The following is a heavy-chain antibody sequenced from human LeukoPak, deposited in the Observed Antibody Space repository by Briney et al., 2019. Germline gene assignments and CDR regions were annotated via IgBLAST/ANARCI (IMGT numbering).Heavy chain of an antibody. CDR1: GFTFSSYA. J-gene: IGHJ4*02. CDR3: ARERD. V-gene: IGHV3-53*01. CDR2: IYSGGST. Sequence: GRSLRLSCAASGFTFSSYAMHWVRQAPGKGLEWVSVIYSGGSTYYADSVKGRFTISRDNSKNTLYLQMNSLRAEDTAVYYCARERDWGQGTLVTVSS.